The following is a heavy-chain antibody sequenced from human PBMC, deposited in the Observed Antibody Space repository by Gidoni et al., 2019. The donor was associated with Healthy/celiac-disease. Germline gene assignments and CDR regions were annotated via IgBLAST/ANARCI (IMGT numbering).Heavy chain of an antibody. CDR3: ACYYATDAFDI. Sequence: QVQLVESVGGLVKPGGSLRISCAASGFTFSDYYMSWIRQAPGKGLEWVSYISSSGSTIDYADSVKGRFTISRDNAKNSLYLQMNSLRAEDTAVYYCACYYATDAFDIWGQGTMVTVSS. V-gene: IGHV3-11*01. J-gene: IGHJ3*02. CDR2: ISSSGSTI. D-gene: IGHD3-22*01. CDR1: GFTFSDYY.